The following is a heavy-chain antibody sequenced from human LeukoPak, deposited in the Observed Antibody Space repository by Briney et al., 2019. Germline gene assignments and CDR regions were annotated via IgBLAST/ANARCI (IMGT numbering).Heavy chain of an antibody. CDR1: GYTLTELS. J-gene: IGHJ4*02. D-gene: IGHD2-15*01. V-gene: IGHV1-24*01. CDR3: ATAYCSGGSCYLTFDY. CDR2: FDPEDGET. Sequence: ASVKVSCKVSGYTLTELSMQWVRQAPGKGLEWMGGFDPEDGETIYAQKFQGRVTMTEDTSTDTAYMELSSLRSEDTAVYYCATAYCSGGSCYLTFDYWGQGTLVTVSS.